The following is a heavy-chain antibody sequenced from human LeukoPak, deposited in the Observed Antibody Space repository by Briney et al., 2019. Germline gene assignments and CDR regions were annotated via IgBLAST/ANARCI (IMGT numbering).Heavy chain of an antibody. CDR3: ARDRFAWELLPSYFDH. CDR1: GYTFTSYG. D-gene: IGHD1-26*01. Sequence: VASVKVSCKASGYTFTSYGISWVRQAPAQGLEWMGWISAYNGNTNYAQKLQGRVTMTTDTSTSTAYMELRSLGSDDTAVYYCARDRFAWELLPSYFDHWGQGTLVTVSS. CDR2: ISAYNGNT. V-gene: IGHV1-18*01. J-gene: IGHJ4*02.